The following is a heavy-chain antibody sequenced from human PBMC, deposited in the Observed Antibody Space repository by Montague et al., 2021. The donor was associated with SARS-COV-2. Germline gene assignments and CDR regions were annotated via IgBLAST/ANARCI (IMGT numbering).Heavy chain of an antibody. CDR2: INYSGDT. Sequence: SETLSLTCAVYSGSLSGYYWSWIRQAPGKGLEWIGEINYSGDTYYNPSLTSRVTISMDTSESQFSLKMTSVTAADTAVYYCARHMGHVLVNVTGANWFDPWGQGTLVTVSS. V-gene: IGHV4-34*01. CDR3: ARHMGHVLVNVTGANWFDP. CDR1: SGSLSGYY. J-gene: IGHJ5*02. D-gene: IGHD6-13*01.